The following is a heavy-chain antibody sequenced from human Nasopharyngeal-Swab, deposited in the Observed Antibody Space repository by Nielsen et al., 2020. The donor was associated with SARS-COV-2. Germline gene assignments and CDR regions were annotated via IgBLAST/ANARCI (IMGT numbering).Heavy chain of an antibody. D-gene: IGHD6-13*01. J-gene: IGHJ4*02. CDR2: ISSSSSYT. Sequence: GESLKISCAASGFTFSDYYMSWIRQAPGKGLEWVSYISSSSSYTNYADSVKGRFTISRDNAKNSLYLQMNSLRAEDTAVYYCARDGSLSSPIDYWGQGTRVTVSS. CDR3: ARDGSLSSPIDY. CDR1: GFTFSDYY. V-gene: IGHV3-11*05.